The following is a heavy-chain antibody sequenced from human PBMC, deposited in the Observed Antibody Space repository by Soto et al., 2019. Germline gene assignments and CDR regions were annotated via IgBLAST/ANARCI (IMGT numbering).Heavy chain of an antibody. V-gene: IGHV4-4*07. J-gene: IGHJ5*02. CDR1: GGTISGYY. CDR3: ARGQRFSDWFDP. Sequence: PSETLSLTCSVSGGTISGYYWTWIRQPAGKGLEWIGRIYSSGNTKYNPALQSRVTMSLDTSNNQFSLRLTSVTAADTAVYYCARGQRFSDWFDPWGQGTLVTVSS. D-gene: IGHD3-3*01. CDR2: IYSSGNT.